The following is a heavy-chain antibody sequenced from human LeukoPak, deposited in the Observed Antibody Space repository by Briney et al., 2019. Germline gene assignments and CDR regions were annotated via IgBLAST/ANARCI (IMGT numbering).Heavy chain of an antibody. CDR2: INPNSGGT. CDR1: GYTFTGYY. CDR3: ARAPDSSGYYATYYYYYMDV. D-gene: IGHD3-22*01. V-gene: IGHV1-2*02. J-gene: IGHJ6*03. Sequence: ASVKVSXKASGYTFTGYYMHWMRQAPGQGLEWIGWINPNSGGTNYAQKFQGRVTMTRDTSISTAYMELSRLRSDDTAVYYCARAPDSSGYYATYYYYYMDVWGKGTTVTVSS.